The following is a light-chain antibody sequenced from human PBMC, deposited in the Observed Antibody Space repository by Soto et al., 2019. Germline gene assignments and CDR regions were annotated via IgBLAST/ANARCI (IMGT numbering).Light chain of an antibody. CDR1: QSIASY. Sequence: IQMTQSPFSLSASVGDRVTITCRAGQSIASYLNWCQQKPGKPPNLLVYAASRLQSGVPSRFSGTRSGTNFTLNIGSLQPEDVATYYCQQTYSIPYTFGQGTKLEIK. CDR3: QQTYSIPYT. J-gene: IGKJ2*01. V-gene: IGKV1-39*01. CDR2: AAS.